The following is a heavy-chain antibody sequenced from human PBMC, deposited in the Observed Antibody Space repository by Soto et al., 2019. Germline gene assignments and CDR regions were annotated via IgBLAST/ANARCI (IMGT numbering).Heavy chain of an antibody. J-gene: IGHJ6*02. D-gene: IGHD2-2*01. Sequence: QPGGSLRLSCAASGFTFSSYAMSWVRQAPGKGLEWVSAISGSGGSTYYADSVKGRFTISRDNSKNTLYLQMNSLRAEDTAVYYCAKDRVWSFYQLPSDGMDVWGQGTTVTVSS. V-gene: IGHV3-23*01. CDR1: GFTFSSYA. CDR2: ISGSGGST. CDR3: AKDRVWSFYQLPSDGMDV.